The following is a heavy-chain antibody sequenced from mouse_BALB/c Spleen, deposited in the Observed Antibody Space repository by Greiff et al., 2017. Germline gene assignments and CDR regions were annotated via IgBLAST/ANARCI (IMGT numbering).Heavy chain of an antibody. CDR3: ARARGYYYGFDY. CDR2: IYPYNGGT. J-gene: IGHJ2*01. Sequence: EVKLVESGPELVKPGASVKISCKASGYTFTDYNMHWVKQSHGKSLEWIGYIYPYNGGTGYNQKFKSKATLTVDNSSSTAYMELRSLTSEDSAVYYCARARGYYYGFDYWGQGTTLTGSS. V-gene: IGHV1S29*02. D-gene: IGHD1-1*01. CDR1: GYTFTDYN.